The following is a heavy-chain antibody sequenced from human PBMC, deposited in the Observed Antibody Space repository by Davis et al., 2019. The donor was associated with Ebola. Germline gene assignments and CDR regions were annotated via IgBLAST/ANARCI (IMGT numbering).Heavy chain of an antibody. D-gene: IGHD1-1*01. CDR2: INPHNGNT. V-gene: IGHV1-18*01. J-gene: IGHJ4*02. CDR1: GYTFSAYY. CDR3: ARAQFPTTSDH. Sequence: ASVKVSCKASGYTFSAYYIQWLRQTRRLGLEWMGWINPHNGNTNYAQNVQGRVTMTTDTSTSTAYMEVGSLRSDDTAVYYCARAQFPTTSDHWGQGTLVTVSS.